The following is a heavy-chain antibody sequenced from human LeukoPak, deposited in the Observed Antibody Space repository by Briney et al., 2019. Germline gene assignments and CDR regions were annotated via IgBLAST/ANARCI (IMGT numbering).Heavy chain of an antibody. CDR2: TRNKANSYTT. Sequence: GGSLRLSCAASGFTFSDHYMDWVRQAPGKGLEWFGRTRNKANSYTTEYAASVKGRFTTSRDDSKNSLYLQMNSLKTEDTAVYYCASFRLGELSLYTAWGQGTLVTVSS. D-gene: IGHD3-16*02. V-gene: IGHV3-72*01. J-gene: IGHJ5*02. CDR3: ASFRLGELSLYTA. CDR1: GFTFSDHY.